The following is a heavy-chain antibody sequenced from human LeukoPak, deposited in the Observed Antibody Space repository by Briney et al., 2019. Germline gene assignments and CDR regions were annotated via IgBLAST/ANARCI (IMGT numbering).Heavy chain of an antibody. CDR1: GGTFSDFG. J-gene: IGHJ3*01. Sequence: SVKVSCKASGGTFSDFGISWVRQAPGQGLEWMGGIIPIFGTADYAQKFLGRVTITADESTSTVYMELSSLRSEDTAMYYCARSGVPGAFDVWGQGTMVTVSS. V-gene: IGHV1-69*13. D-gene: IGHD2-2*01. CDR2: IIPIFGTA. CDR3: ARSGVPGAFDV.